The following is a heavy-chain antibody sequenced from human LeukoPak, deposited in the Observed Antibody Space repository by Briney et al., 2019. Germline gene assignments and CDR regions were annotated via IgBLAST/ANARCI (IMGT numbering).Heavy chain of an antibody. Sequence: GGSLRLSCAASGFTFSSYSMNWVRQAPGKGLEWVSYISSSSSTIYYADSVKGRFTISRDNSKNTLYLQMNSLRAEDTAVYYCAKCEEQLGFFDPWGQGTLVTVSS. V-gene: IGHV3-48*01. CDR1: GFTFSSYS. CDR2: ISSSSSTI. CDR3: AKCEEQLGFFDP. J-gene: IGHJ5*02. D-gene: IGHD6-13*01.